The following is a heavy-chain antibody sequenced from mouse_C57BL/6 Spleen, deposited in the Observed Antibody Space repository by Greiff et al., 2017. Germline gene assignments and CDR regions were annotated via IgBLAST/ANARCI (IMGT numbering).Heavy chain of an antibody. J-gene: IGHJ3*01. CDR1: GYTFTSYW. CDR3: ARDGSSYVPLAY. D-gene: IGHD1-1*01. CDR2: IYPGSGST. Sequence: VQLQQSGAELVKPGASVKMSCKASGYTFTSYWITWVKQRPGQGLEWIGDIYPGSGSTNYNEKFKSKATLTVDTSSSTAYMQLSSLTSEDSAVYYCARDGSSYVPLAYWGQGTLVTVSA. V-gene: IGHV1-55*01.